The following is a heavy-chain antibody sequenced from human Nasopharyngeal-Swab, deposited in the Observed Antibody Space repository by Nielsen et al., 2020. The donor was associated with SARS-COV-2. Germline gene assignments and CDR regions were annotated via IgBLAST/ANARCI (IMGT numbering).Heavy chain of an antibody. Sequence: SETLSLTCTVSGDSISSDDYSWSWIRQHPGKGLEWIGYIYYSGSTYYNPSLKSRVIISVDTSKNQFSLKLNSVTTADSAVYYCARGGNWQFDSWGQGILVTVSS. J-gene: IGHJ4*02. CDR3: ARGGNWQFDS. CDR2: IYYSGST. D-gene: IGHD1-1*01. CDR1: GDSISSDDYS. V-gene: IGHV4-31*03.